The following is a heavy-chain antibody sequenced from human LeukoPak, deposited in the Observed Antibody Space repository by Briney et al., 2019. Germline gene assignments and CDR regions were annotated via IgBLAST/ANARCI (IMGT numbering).Heavy chain of an antibody. Sequence: PGGSLRLSCVASGFKFSDTGMHWVRRAPGKGLEWVAFIRYDESYKYFLDSVKGRFTISRDNSNKTLHLEMNGLREEDTAVYYCAKDSLAVAGTIYFHSYYYLDVWGKGTTVTVSS. V-gene: IGHV3-30*02. CDR3: AKDSLAVAGTIYFHSYYYLDV. J-gene: IGHJ6*03. CDR1: GFKFSDTG. CDR2: IRYDESYK. D-gene: IGHD6-19*01.